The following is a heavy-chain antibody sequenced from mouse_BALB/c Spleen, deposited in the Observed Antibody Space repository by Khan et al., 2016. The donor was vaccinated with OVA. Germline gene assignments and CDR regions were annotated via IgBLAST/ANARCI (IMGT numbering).Heavy chain of an antibody. CDR3: ARGNYYGSTSWFGY. CDR2: IYPGSGNT. D-gene: IGHD1-1*01. J-gene: IGHJ3*01. V-gene: IGHV1-84*02. Sequence: QVQLQQSGPELVKPGASVKISCKASGYIFTDYFINWVKQKPGQGLEWIGWIYPGSGNTKYNEIFKGKATLTVVTSSSAAYMQLSSLTSEDTAVYFCARGNYYGSTSWFGYWGQGTLVTVST. CDR1: GYIFTDYF.